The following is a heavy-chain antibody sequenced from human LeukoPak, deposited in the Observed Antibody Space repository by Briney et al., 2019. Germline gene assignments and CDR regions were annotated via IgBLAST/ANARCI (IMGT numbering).Heavy chain of an antibody. D-gene: IGHD6-25*01. J-gene: IGHJ4*02. CDR2: INPNSGGT. CDR3: ARASKVGSPSGGGY. CDR1: GYTFTDYY. Sequence: ASVKVSCKASGYTFTDYYMHWVRQAPGQGLECMGWINPNSGGTNYAQKFQGRVTMTRDTSISTAYMELSRLRSDDTAVYYCARASKVGSPSGGGYWGQGTLVTVSS. V-gene: IGHV1-2*02.